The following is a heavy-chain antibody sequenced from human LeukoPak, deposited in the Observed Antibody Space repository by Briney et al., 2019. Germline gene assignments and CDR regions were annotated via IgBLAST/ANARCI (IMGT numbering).Heavy chain of an antibody. V-gene: IGHV3-23*01. CDR1: GFTFSNYA. CDR3: AKDRYSSTTCSPDY. Sequence: GGSLRLSCAASGFTFSNYAMNWVRQAPGKGLGWVSGISGSGGSTYYADSVKGHFTISRDNSKNTLYVQLNSLRAEDTAVYYCAKDRYSSTTCSPDYWGQGTLVTVSS. D-gene: IGHD2-2*01. CDR2: ISGSGGST. J-gene: IGHJ4*02.